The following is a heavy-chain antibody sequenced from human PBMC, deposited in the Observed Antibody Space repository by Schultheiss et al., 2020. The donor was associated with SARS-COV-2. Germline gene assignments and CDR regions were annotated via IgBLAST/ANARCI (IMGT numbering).Heavy chain of an antibody. Sequence: GGSLRLSCAASGFTFSSYEMNWVRQAPGKGLEWVSYISSGSTVIYYADSAKGRFTMSRDDARNSVYLQMNSLRTEDTAVYYCTRDSGQGYAMDVWGQGTTVTVSS. V-gene: IGHV3-48*03. CDR2: ISSGSTVI. J-gene: IGHJ6*02. CDR1: GFTFSSYE. D-gene: IGHD2-15*01. CDR3: TRDSGQGYAMDV.